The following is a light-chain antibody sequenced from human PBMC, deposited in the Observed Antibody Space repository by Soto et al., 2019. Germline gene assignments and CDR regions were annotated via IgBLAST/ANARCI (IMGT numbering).Light chain of an antibody. Sequence: EIVLTQSPGTLSLSPGERATLSCRASQSVRSNYLAWYQQKPGRAPRLLIYGASSRATGIPDMFSGSGSGTDFTLTISRLEPEDFAVYYCQQYGSSPRAFGGGTKVEI. J-gene: IGKJ4*01. CDR1: QSVRSNY. CDR3: QQYGSSPRA. V-gene: IGKV3-20*01. CDR2: GAS.